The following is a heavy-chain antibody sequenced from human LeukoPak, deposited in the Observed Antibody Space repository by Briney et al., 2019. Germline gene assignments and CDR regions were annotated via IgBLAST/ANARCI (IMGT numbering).Heavy chain of an antibody. Sequence: ASVKVSCKASGYTFTSYYMHWVRQAPGQGLEWMGIINPSGGSTSYAQKLQGRVTMTRDTSTSTVYMELSSLRSEDTAVYYCARESDYDSSGYPTVPFDYWGQGTLVTVSS. CDR3: ARESDYDSSGYPTVPFDY. CDR1: GYTFTSYY. V-gene: IGHV1-46*03. D-gene: IGHD3-22*01. J-gene: IGHJ4*02. CDR2: INPSGGST.